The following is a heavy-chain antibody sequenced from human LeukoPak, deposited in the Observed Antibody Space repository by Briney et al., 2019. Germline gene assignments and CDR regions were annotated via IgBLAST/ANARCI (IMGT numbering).Heavy chain of an antibody. D-gene: IGHD3-22*01. Sequence: SVKVSCKASGGTFISYAISWVRQAPGQGLEWMGGIIPIFGTANYAQKFQGRVTITADESTSTAYIELSSLRSEDTAVYYCASEESVAYYYDSSGYSLFDYWGQGTLVTVSS. V-gene: IGHV1-69*13. CDR2: IIPIFGTA. CDR1: GGTFISYA. J-gene: IGHJ4*02. CDR3: ASEESVAYYYDSSGYSLFDY.